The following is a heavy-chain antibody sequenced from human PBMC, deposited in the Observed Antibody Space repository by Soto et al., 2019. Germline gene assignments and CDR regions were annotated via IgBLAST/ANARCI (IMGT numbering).Heavy chain of an antibody. D-gene: IGHD3-22*01. V-gene: IGHV3-21*01. CDR3: ARDLGYYDSSGRRSAFDI. Sequence: EVQLVESGGGLVKPGGSLRLSCAASGFTFSSYSMNWLRQAPGRGLVWVSSISSSSSYIYYADSVKGRFTISRENAKNSLYLQMNSRRAEDTAVYYCARDLGYYDSSGRRSAFDIWGQGTMVTVSS. CDR2: ISSSSSYI. CDR1: GFTFSSYS. J-gene: IGHJ3*02.